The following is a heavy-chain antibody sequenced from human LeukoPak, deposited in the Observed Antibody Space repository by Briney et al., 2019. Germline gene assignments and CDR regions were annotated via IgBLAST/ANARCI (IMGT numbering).Heavy chain of an antibody. CDR2: IKLDGTQK. V-gene: IGHV3-7*01. Sequence: GGSLRLSCAPSGFTFRNYWMSWIRQAPGRGLEWVANIKLDGTQKNYIQTVRGRFTISRDNARNFLYLQLSSLRAEDTAVYYCTRDFWTDYWGQGTLVTVSS. CDR3: TRDFWTDY. CDR1: GFTFRNYW. J-gene: IGHJ4*02. D-gene: IGHD3/OR15-3a*01.